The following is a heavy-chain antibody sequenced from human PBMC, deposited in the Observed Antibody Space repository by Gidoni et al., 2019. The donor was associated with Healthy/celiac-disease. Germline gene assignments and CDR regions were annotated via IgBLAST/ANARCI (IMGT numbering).Heavy chain of an antibody. J-gene: IGHJ4*02. D-gene: IGHD2-15*01. CDR2: IYYSGST. CDR1: GGSISSSSYY. V-gene: IGHV4-39*01. Sequence: QLQLQESGPGLVKPSETLCLTCTGAGGSISSSSYYWGWIRQPPGKGLEWIGSIYYSGSTYYNPSLKSRVTISVDTSKNQFSLKLSSVTAADTAVYYCSRQDIVVVVAATGPFDYWGQGTLVTVSS. CDR3: SRQDIVVVVAATGPFDY.